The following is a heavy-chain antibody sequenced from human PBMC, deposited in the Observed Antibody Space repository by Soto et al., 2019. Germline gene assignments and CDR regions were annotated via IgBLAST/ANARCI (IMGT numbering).Heavy chain of an antibody. D-gene: IGHD6-13*01. V-gene: IGHV3-23*01. CDR1: GFSFSSYA. Sequence: EVQLLESGGGLVQPGGSLRLSCVASGFSFSSYAMSWVRQSPGEGLEWVSVISGSDGSTYYADSVKGRFTISRDDSKNTLYLQMNSRRAEDTAVYYCAKDRERDAWYEDYWGQGTLVTVSS. J-gene: IGHJ4*02. CDR3: AKDRERDAWYEDY. CDR2: ISGSDGST.